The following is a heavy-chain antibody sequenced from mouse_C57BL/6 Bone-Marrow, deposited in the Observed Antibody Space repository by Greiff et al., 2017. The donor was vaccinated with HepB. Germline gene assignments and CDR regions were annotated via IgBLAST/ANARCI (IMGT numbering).Heavy chain of an antibody. CDR3: ERSLRYYAMDY. Sequence: QVQLQQSGAELARPGASVKLSCKASGYTFTSYAISWVKQRTGQGLEWIGEIYPRSGNTYYNEKFKSKATLTVDKSSSTAYMQLSRLTSEDSAVYYGERSLRYYAMDYWGQGTSVTVSS. D-gene: IGHD1-1*01. V-gene: IGHV1-81*01. CDR1: GYTFTSYA. J-gene: IGHJ4*01. CDR2: IYPRSGNT.